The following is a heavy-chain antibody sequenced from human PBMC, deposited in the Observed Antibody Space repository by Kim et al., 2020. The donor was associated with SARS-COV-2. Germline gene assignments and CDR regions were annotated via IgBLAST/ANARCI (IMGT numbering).Heavy chain of an antibody. Sequence: GGSLRLSCAASGFTFSSYGMHWVRQAPGKGLEWVAVISYDGSNKYYADSVKGRFTISRDNSKNTLYLQMNSLRAEDTAVYYCAKDRDSSGYYSEYYFDY. CDR2: ISYDGSNK. V-gene: IGHV3-30*18. J-gene: IGHJ4*01. D-gene: IGHD3-22*01. CDR1: GFTFSSYG. CDR3: AKDRDSSGYYSEYYFDY.